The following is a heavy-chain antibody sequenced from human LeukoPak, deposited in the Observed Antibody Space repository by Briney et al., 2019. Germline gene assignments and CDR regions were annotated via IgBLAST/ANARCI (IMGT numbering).Heavy chain of an antibody. CDR1: GFIFSSYG. D-gene: IGHD3-10*01. CDR2: IRYDGSNK. J-gene: IGHJ4*02. V-gene: IGHV3-30*02. CDR3: ARSFSNAVRGVGDS. Sequence: GGSLRLSCAASGFIFSSYGMHWVRQAPGKGLEWVAFIRYDGSNKYYADSVKGRFTISRDNAKNTLYLQMNSLRVEDTALYYCARSFSNAVRGVGDSWGQGTLVTVSS.